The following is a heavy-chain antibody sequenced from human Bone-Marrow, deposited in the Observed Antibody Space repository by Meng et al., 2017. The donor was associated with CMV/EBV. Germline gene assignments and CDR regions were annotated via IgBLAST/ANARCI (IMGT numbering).Heavy chain of an antibody. J-gene: IGHJ6*01. D-gene: IGHD3-9*01. CDR2: IYYSGST. CDR3: ARATASISTDNYDILTGYYPDYYYYGMDV. V-gene: IGHV4-59*01. Sequence: GSLRLSCTVSGGSISSYYWSWIRQPPGKGLEWIGYIYYSGSTNYNPSLKSRVTISVDTSKNQFSLKLSSVTAADTAVYYCARATASISTDNYDILTGYYPDYYYYGMDVWGQGTTV. CDR1: GGSISSYY.